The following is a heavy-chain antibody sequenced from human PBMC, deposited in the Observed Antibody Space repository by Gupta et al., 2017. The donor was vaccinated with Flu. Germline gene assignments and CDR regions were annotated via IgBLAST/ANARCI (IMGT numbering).Heavy chain of an antibody. J-gene: IGHJ5*02. V-gene: IGHV3-33*01. CDR2: TWFDGSSR. Sequence: QVQLAESGAGVVKPGRSLRVSCAASGFSSSDYGMHWVRQAPGKGLEWVAFTWFDGSSRYYGDSVKGRFTISRDNSENTLYLQMDSLRVDDTAVYYCARRGGGSYFGELDLWGQGTLVTVSS. CDR3: ARRGGGSYFGELDL. CDR1: GFSSSDYG. D-gene: IGHD1-26*01.